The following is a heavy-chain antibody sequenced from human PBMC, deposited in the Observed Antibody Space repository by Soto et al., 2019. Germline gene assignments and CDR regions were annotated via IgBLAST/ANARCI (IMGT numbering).Heavy chain of an antibody. CDR3: ARDGAVAGNTNFDY. J-gene: IGHJ4*02. CDR1: GYTFTNYA. CDR2: INAGNGKT. V-gene: IGHV1-3*01. Sequence: QVQLVQSGAEVKQPGASVKVSCRASGYTFTNYAIHWVRQGPGQRLEWMGWINAGNGKTKYSQKFQGRVTITRDTSASTAYMELSSLRSEDTAVYYCARDGAVAGNTNFDYWCQGPLVTVSS. D-gene: IGHD6-19*01.